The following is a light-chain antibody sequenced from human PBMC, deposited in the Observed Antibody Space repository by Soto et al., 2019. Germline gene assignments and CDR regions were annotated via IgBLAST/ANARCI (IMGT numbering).Light chain of an antibody. CDR3: QQSDSTAWS. CDR2: TAS. CDR1: QSISSY. V-gene: IGKV1-39*01. J-gene: IGKJ1*01. Sequence: DSQMTQSRSSLSASVGDRVIITYQASQSISSYLNWYQQKPGKAPKFLIYTASSLQSGVPSRFSGNRSGTDFSLTISSLQPENFTNYYCQQSDSTAWSFRQGTKLDIK.